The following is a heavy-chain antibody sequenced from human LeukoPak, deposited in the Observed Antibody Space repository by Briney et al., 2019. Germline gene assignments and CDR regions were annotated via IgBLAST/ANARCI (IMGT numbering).Heavy chain of an antibody. CDR3: ARQGRYFDY. Sequence: SETLSLTCTVSGGSISSGDYYWSWIRQPPGKGLEWIGYIYSSGSTNYNPSLKSRVTISVDTSKNQFSLKLSSVTAADTAVYYCARQGRYFDYWGQGTLVTVSS. J-gene: IGHJ4*02. V-gene: IGHV4-61*08. CDR2: IYSSGST. CDR1: GGSISSGDYY.